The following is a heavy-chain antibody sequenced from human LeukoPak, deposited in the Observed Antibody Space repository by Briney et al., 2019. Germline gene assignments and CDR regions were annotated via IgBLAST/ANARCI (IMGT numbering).Heavy chain of an antibody. Sequence: GESLKISCKGSGYSFTTYWIGWVRQMPGKGLEWMGIIYPGDSDTRYSPSFQGQVTISADKSISTAYLQWSSLKASGTAMYYCARQRGGSYYVVDYWGQGTLVTVSS. CDR1: GYSFTTYW. D-gene: IGHD1-26*01. V-gene: IGHV5-51*01. J-gene: IGHJ4*02. CDR3: ARQRGGSYYVVDY. CDR2: IYPGDSDT.